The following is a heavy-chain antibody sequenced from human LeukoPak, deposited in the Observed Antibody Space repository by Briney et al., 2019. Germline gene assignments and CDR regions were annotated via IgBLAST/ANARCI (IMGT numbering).Heavy chain of an antibody. Sequence: EASLTVSCKASGYTFTDYYLHWVRQAPGQGLEWMGWINPITGGTNYAQNFQGRVTMTRDTSISTTYMELSSLRSEDTAVYYCARGIRFLEWLLLLRGFDPWGQGTLVTVSS. J-gene: IGHJ5*02. CDR3: ARGIRFLEWLLLLRGFDP. D-gene: IGHD3-3*01. CDR1: GYTFTDYY. V-gene: IGHV1-2*02. CDR2: INPITGGT.